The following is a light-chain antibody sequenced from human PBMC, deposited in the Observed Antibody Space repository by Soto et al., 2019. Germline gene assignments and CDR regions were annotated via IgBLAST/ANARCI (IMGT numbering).Light chain of an antibody. CDR3: QQYGSSGT. CDR1: QSVDSNY. CDR2: GAS. Sequence: EIVLTQSPVTLSLSPGEEATLSCRASQSVDSNYLAWYQQKPGQTPRLIIYGASGRADGIPHRFSGSGSGTDFTLTISRLEPEDFAVYYCQQYGSSGTFGQGTKVDIK. J-gene: IGKJ1*01. V-gene: IGKV3-20*01.